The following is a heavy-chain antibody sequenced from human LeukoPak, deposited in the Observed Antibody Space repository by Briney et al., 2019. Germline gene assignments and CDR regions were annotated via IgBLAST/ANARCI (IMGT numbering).Heavy chain of an antibody. CDR1: GYTLTELS. D-gene: IGHD3-10*01. CDR2: FDPEDGEA. CDR3: EMVRGVITIFDY. Sequence: ASVKVSCKVSGYTLTELSMHWVRQAPGKGLEWMGGFDPEDGEAIYAQKFQGRVTVTEDTSADTAYMELSSLRSEDTAVYYCEMVRGVITIFDYWGQGTLVTVSS. V-gene: IGHV1-24*01. J-gene: IGHJ4*02.